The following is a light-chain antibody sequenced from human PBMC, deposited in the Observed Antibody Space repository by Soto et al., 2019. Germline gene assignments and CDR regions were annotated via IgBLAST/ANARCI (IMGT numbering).Light chain of an antibody. CDR3: QQYGSSPPT. Sequence: EIVLTQSPGTLSLSPGERATLSCRASQSVSSNYLAWYQRKPGQAPRLLIYGASSRAIDIPNRFSGNGSGTEFTLTITRLEPEDFAVYYCQQYGSSPPTFGKRTKVEI. CDR1: QSVSSNY. J-gene: IGKJ1*01. V-gene: IGKV3-20*01. CDR2: GAS.